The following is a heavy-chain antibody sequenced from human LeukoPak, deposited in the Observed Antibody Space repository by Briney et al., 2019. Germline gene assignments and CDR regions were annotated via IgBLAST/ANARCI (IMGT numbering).Heavy chain of an antibody. CDR2: INPSGGST. V-gene: IGHV1-46*01. CDR3: ATAFASVAGTGGRFDP. CDR1: GYTFTDYY. J-gene: IGHJ5*02. D-gene: IGHD6-19*01. Sequence: ASVKVSCKASGYTFTDYYIHWVRQAPGQGLEWMGIINPSGGSTSYAQKFQGRVTMTRDMSTSTVYMELSSLRSEDTAVYYCATAFASVAGTGGRFDPWGQGTLVTVSS.